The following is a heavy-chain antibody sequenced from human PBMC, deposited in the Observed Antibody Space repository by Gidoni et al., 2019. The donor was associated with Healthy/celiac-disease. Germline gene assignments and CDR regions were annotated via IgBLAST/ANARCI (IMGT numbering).Heavy chain of an antibody. CDR3: ARDNSGYGGLDY. J-gene: IGHJ4*02. V-gene: IGHV3-21*01. CDR2: ISSSSSYI. CDR1: GFPFSSYS. Sequence: EVPLVESGGGLVKPGGSLRSPCAASGFPFSSYSMNCVRQAPGKGLEWVSSISSSSSYIYYADSVKGRFTITRDNAKNSLYLQMNSLRAEDTAVYYCARDNSGYGGLDYWGQGTLVTVSS. D-gene: IGHD5-12*01.